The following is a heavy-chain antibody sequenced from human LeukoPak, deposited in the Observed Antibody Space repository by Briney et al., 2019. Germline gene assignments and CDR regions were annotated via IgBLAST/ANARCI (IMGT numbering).Heavy chain of an antibody. CDR3: ARDPGYCSGGSCSDPVYYFDY. V-gene: IGHV1-8*02. CDR1: GGTFSSYA. J-gene: IGHJ4*02. D-gene: IGHD2-15*01. Sequence: ASVKVSCKASGGTFSSYAISWVRQAPGQGLEWMGWINPNSGGTDYAQKFQGRVTMTRDTSTSTVYMELSSLRSEDTAVYYCARDPGYCSGGSCSDPVYYFDYWGQGTLVTVSS. CDR2: INPNSGGT.